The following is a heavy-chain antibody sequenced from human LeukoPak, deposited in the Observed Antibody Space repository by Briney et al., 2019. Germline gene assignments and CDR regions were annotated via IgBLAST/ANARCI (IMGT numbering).Heavy chain of an antibody. J-gene: IGHJ3*02. Sequence: GGSLRLSCAASGFTFDDYAMHWVRQAPGKGLEWVSGISWNSGSIGYADSVKARFTISRDNAKNSLYLQMNSLRAEDTALYYCAKDIVSGSYLPYSTDAFDIWGQGTMVTVSS. CDR3: AKDIVSGSYLPYSTDAFDI. CDR1: GFTFDDYA. CDR2: ISWNSGSI. D-gene: IGHD1-26*01. V-gene: IGHV3-9*01.